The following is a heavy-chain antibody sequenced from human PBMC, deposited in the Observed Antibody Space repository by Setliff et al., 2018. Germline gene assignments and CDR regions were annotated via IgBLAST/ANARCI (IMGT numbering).Heavy chain of an antibody. CDR1: GYRFTTYW. CDR3: ARLGAPASHDAFDI. D-gene: IGHD6-25*01. Sequence: PGASLTISCNGSGYRFTTYWIGWVRQMPGKGLEWMGIVFSGDSDTSYSPFFQGQVTMSADKSINTAYLQWSSLKASDTAMYYCARLGAPASHDAFDIWGQGTMVTVSS. V-gene: IGHV5-51*01. CDR2: VFSGDSDT. J-gene: IGHJ3*02.